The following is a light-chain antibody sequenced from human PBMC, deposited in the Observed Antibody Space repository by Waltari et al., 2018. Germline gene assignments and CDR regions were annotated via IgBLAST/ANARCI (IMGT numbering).Light chain of an antibody. J-gene: IGLJ2*01. Sequence: QSALTQPASVSGSPGQSITISCTGTSSDVGGYSLVSWSQPHPGKAPTVIIYEVTKRPSGVSNRFSGSKSGNTASLTISGLQAEDEADYYCCSYAGGDTLIFGGGTKLTVL. CDR1: SSDVGGYSL. CDR2: EVT. CDR3: CSYAGGDTLI. V-gene: IGLV2-23*02.